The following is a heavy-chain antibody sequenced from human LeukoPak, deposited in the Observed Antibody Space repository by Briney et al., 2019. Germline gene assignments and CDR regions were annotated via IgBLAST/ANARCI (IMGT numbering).Heavy chain of an antibody. CDR3: ARGTGTPVYYQYGRDV. CDR1: GGSFSGNY. Sequence: NSSETLSLTCAVYGGSFSGNYWSWIRQPPGKGLEWIGEINHRGSTNYNPSLKSRVTISVDTSKNQFSLKLSSVTAADTAVYYCARGTGTPVYYQYGRDVWGQGTTVTVSS. V-gene: IGHV4-34*01. J-gene: IGHJ6*02. CDR2: INHRGST. D-gene: IGHD1-1*01.